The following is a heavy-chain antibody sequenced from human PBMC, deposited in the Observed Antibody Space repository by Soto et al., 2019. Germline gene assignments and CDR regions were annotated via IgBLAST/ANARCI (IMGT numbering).Heavy chain of an antibody. V-gene: IGHV1-8*01. J-gene: IGHJ6*02. D-gene: IGHD1-1*01. CDR1: GYTFTSYD. Sequence: QVQLVQSGAEVKKPGASVKVSCKASGYTFTSYDINWVRQATGQGLEWMGWMNPNSGNTGYAQKFRGRVTMTRNTSTSTAYMELSSLRSEDTAVYYCARERTSTTSMDVWGQGTTVTVSS. CDR3: ARERTSTTSMDV. CDR2: MNPNSGNT.